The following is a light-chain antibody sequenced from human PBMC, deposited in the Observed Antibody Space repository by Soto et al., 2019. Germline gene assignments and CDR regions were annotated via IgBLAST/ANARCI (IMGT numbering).Light chain of an antibody. J-gene: IGLJ2*01. CDR1: SSDVGDYNF. CDR2: DVS. V-gene: IGLV2-14*03. Sequence: QSVLSQPASVSGSPGQSITISCTGTSSDVGDYNFVSWYQQHPGKAPKLVIYDVSDRPSGVSSRFSGSKSGNTASLTISGLQAEDGADFSCSSYSSTTPHVVFGGGTKLTVL. CDR3: SSYSSTTPHVV.